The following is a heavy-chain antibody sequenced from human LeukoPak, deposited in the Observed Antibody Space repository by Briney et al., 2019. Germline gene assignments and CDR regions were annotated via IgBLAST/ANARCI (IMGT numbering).Heavy chain of an antibody. J-gene: IGHJ6*02. D-gene: IGHD5-18*01. Sequence: PGGSLRLSCAASGFTFSSYGMHWVRQAPGKGLEWVAAIWYDGSNKYYADSVKGRFTISRDNSKNTLYLQMNSLRAEDTAVYYCARTDTAMVNYYYYYGMDVWGQGTTVTVSS. CDR2: IWYDGSNK. CDR3: ARTDTAMVNYYYYYGMDV. CDR1: GFTFSSYG. V-gene: IGHV3-33*01.